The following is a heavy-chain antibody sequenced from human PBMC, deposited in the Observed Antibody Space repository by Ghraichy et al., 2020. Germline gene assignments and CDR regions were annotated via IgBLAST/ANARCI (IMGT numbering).Heavy chain of an antibody. J-gene: IGHJ4*02. V-gene: IGHV3-7*03. D-gene: IGHD1-26*01. CDR3: ARPRAYYYFDY. CDR1: GFTFRGYW. CDR2: IKEDGSEE. Sequence: GESLNISCAVSGFTFRGYWMSWVRQAPGKGLEWVAHIKEDGSEERYGDSVNGRFTVSRDNTKNSLYLQMNSLRAEDTAIYYCARPRAYYYFDYWGQGTLVTVSS.